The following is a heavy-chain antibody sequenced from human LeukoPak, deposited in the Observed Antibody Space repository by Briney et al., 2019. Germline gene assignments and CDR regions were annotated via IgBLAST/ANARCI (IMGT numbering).Heavy chain of an antibody. J-gene: IGHJ6*03. D-gene: IGHD1-1*01. CDR1: GGYISSYS. Sequence: SETLSLTCTVSGGYISSYSWSWIRQPPGKGLEWIGYIYYSGNTNYNPSLKSRVTISVDTSKNQFSLRLRSVTAADTAVYFCARGRVSSSTWYSTYYYYFYMDVWGKGTTVTVSS. V-gene: IGHV4-59*01. CDR3: ARGRVSSSTWYSTYYYYFYMDV. CDR2: IYYSGNT.